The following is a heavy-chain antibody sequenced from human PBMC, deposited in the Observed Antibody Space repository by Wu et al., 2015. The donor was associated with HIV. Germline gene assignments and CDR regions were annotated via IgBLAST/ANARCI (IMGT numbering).Heavy chain of an antibody. CDR1: GDAFSPYP. J-gene: IGHJ6*02. CDR3: AREECSGGSCYPSLYGMDV. Sequence: QVQLVQSGAEVKKPGSSVKVSCKASGDAFSPYPINWVRQAPGQGLEWMGGIIPMFDTATYAQKFQGRVTISADESTSTAYMELRSLRSDDTAVYYCAREECSGGSCYPSLYGMDVWGQGTTVTVSS. D-gene: IGHD2-15*01. CDR2: IIPMFDTA. V-gene: IGHV1-69*01.